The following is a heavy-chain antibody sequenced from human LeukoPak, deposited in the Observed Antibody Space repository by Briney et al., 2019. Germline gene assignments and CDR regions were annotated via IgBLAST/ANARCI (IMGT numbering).Heavy chain of an antibody. D-gene: IGHD3-10*01. V-gene: IGHV4-59*08. Sequence: SETLSLTCTVSGGSISSYYWSWIRQPPEKGLEWIGYIYYSGTTSYNPSLKSRVTISIDTSKNQFSLKLSSVTAADTAVYYCASAPWRFGEWRPYYFDYWGQGTLVTVSS. CDR3: ASAPWRFGEWRPYYFDY. CDR1: GGSISSYY. CDR2: IYYSGTT. J-gene: IGHJ4*02.